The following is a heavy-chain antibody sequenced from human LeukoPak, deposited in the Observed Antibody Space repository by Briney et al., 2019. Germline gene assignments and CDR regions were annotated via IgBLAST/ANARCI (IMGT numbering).Heavy chain of an antibody. CDR2: ISGSGGST. V-gene: IGHV3-23*01. CDR1: GFTFSSYA. J-gene: IGHJ1*01. CDR3: AKDGQIRQWLPRAEYFQH. Sequence: PGGSLRLSCAASGFTFSSYAMSWVRQAPGKGLEWVSAISGSGGSTYYADSVKGRFTISRDNSKNTLYLQMNSLRAEDTAVYYCAKDGQIRQWLPRAEYFQHWGQGTLVTVSS. D-gene: IGHD6-19*01.